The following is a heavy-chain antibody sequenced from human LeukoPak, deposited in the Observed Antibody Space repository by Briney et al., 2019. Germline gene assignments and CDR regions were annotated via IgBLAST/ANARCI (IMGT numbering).Heavy chain of an antibody. CDR2: IKEDGGEI. CDR1: GFTFSSFW. Sequence: PGGSLRLSCAASGFTFSSFWMSWIRQAPGKGVERVANIKEDGGEINCVDSVKGRFFISRDNAKKSLSLEMNSLRDEDTAVYYCARDRGYSTFDIWGQGTMVTVSS. D-gene: IGHD2-15*01. V-gene: IGHV3-7*01. J-gene: IGHJ3*02. CDR3: ARDRGYSTFDI.